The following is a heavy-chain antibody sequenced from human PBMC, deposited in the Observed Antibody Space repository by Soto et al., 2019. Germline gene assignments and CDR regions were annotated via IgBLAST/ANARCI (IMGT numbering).Heavy chain of an antibody. Sequence: EVQLVESGGGLVKPGGSLRLSCAASGFNFSSYSMNWVRQAPGKGLDWVSSISSSSSYIYYADSVKGRFTISRDSAKNSLYLQMNSLRAEDTAVYYCARDQPGYSYGYGLGYWGQGTLVTVSS. V-gene: IGHV3-21*01. J-gene: IGHJ4*02. CDR2: ISSSSSYI. CDR3: ARDQPGYSYGYGLGY. CDR1: GFNFSSYS. D-gene: IGHD5-18*01.